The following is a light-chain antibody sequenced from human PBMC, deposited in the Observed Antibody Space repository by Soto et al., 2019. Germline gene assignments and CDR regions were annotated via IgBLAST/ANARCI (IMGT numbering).Light chain of an antibody. J-gene: IGKJ2*01. CDR2: WAS. CDR3: QQYYRTPRT. CDR1: QSILYSSDNKNY. V-gene: IGKV4-1*01. Sequence: DIVMTQSPDSLAVSLGERVTINCKSSQSILYSSDNKNYLTWYQQKPGQPPKLLIYWASIRESGVPDRFSGSGSGTDFTLTISSLQAEDVAVYYCQQYYRTPRTFGQGTKLEI.